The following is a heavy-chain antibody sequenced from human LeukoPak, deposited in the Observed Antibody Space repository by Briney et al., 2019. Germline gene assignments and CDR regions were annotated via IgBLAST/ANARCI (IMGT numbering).Heavy chain of an antibody. CDR1: GYTFTNYG. CDR2: ISAKNGNT. V-gene: IGHV1-18*01. CDR3: ARERQDYYDSSGYFDN. D-gene: IGHD3-22*01. J-gene: IGHJ4*02. Sequence: ASVKVSCKASGYTFTNYGISWVRQAPGQGLQWMGWISAKNGNTKYAEKFQGRGTMTTDTSTNTAYMELRSLRSDDTAVYFCARERQDYYDSSGYFDNWGQGTLVTVSS.